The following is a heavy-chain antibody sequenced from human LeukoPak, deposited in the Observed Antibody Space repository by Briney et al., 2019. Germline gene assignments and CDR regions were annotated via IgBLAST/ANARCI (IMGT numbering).Heavy chain of an antibody. CDR2: IYTSGST. CDR1: GGSISSGSYY. CDR3: AREGTSIAAAGTPNWFDP. J-gene: IGHJ5*02. D-gene: IGHD6-13*01. V-gene: IGHV4-61*02. Sequence: SETLSLTCTVSGGSISSGSYYWSWIRQPAGKGLEWIGRIYTSGSTNYNPSLKSRVTISVDTSKNQFSLKLSSVTAADTAVYYCAREGTSIAAAGTPNWFDPWGQGTLVTVSS.